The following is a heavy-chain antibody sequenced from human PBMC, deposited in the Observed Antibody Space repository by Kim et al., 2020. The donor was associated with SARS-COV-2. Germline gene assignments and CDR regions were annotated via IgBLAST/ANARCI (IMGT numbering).Heavy chain of an antibody. J-gene: IGHJ5*02. Sequence: GRLAISRDNSKNTLYLQMNSLRAEDTAVYYCAKVPGTGYSSSWYNNWFDPWGQGTLVTVSS. D-gene: IGHD6-13*01. CDR3: AKVPGTGYSSSWYNNWFDP. V-gene: IGHV3-23*01.